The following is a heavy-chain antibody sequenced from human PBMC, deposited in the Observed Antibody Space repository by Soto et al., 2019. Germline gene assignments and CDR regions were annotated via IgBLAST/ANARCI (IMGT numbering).Heavy chain of an antibody. CDR3: AKDVGSGWEGDFDP. Sequence: GGSLRLSCAASGFTFSSYGMHWVRQAPGKGLEWVAVISYDGSNKYYADSVKGRFTISRDNSKNTLYLQMNSLRAEDTAVYYCAKDVGSGWEGDFDPWGQGTLVNGSS. CDR2: ISYDGSNK. D-gene: IGHD6-19*01. J-gene: IGHJ5*02. CDR1: GFTFSSYG. V-gene: IGHV3-30*18.